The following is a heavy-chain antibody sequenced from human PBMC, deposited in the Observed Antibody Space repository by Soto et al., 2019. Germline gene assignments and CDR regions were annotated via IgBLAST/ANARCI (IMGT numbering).Heavy chain of an antibody. CDR2: ISYSGIT. CDR3: AREVGDFGTRFDP. V-gene: IGHV4-31*03. Sequence: QVQLQESGPGLVKPSQTLSLTCTVSGGSISSVGYYWNWIRQHPGKDLEWVGYISYSGITHHNPSLNVRPFISVDTSKNQFSLKLSSVTAADTAVYYCAREVGDFGTRFDPWGQGTLVTVSS. CDR1: GGSISSVGYY. J-gene: IGHJ5*02. D-gene: IGHD1-26*01.